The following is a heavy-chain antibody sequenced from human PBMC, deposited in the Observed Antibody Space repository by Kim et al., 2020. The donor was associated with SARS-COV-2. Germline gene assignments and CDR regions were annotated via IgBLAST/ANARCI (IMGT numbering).Heavy chain of an antibody. Sequence: GASLKISCKGSGYSFTSYWIGWVRQMPGKGLEWMGIIYPGDSDTRYSPSFQGQVTISADKSISTAYLQWSSLKASDTAMYYCARQHRRLRFLEWLLYRDAFDIWGQGTMVTVSS. CDR1: GYSFTSYW. D-gene: IGHD3-3*01. J-gene: IGHJ3*02. V-gene: IGHV5-51*01. CDR2: IYPGDSDT. CDR3: ARQHRRLRFLEWLLYRDAFDI.